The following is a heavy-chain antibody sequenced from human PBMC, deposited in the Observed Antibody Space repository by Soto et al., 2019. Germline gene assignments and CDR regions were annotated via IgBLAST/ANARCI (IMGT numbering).Heavy chain of an antibody. V-gene: IGHV4-61*01. Sequence: ETLSLTGTVSVGSFSSGSYYWSWFQQHPGKGLEWIGYIRHIGTTNYTPSLKSRISISVDTFKNPLSLKLTSVTAADTAMFYCARGGGYCSGTSCYTYFFDYWGQGALVIVSS. CDR2: IRHIGTT. J-gene: IGHJ4*02. D-gene: IGHD2-2*01. CDR1: VGSFSSGSYY. CDR3: ARGGGYCSGTSCYTYFFDY.